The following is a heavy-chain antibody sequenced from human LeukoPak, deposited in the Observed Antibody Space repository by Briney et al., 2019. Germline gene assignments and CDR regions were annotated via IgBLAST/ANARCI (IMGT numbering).Heavy chain of an antibody. V-gene: IGHV3-74*01. CDR2: MNSDGSST. CDR3: ARDQRALDY. Sequence: GGSLRLSCAASGFPFSSFWMHWVRQAPGKGLVWVSRMNSDGSSTSYADSVKGRFTISRDNAKNTLYLQMNSLRAEDTAVYYCARDQRALDYWGQGTQVTVSS. CDR1: GFPFSSFW. J-gene: IGHJ4*02.